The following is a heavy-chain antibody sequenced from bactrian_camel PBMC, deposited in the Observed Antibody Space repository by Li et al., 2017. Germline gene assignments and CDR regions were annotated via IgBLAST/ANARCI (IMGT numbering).Heavy chain of an antibody. V-gene: IGHV3S67*01. CDR1: AFTFRRDA. D-gene: IGHD5*01. Sequence: VQLVESGGGLVQPGESLRLSCTASAFTFRRDAMMWVRQAPGKERELVSEISGRSTYYADSVKGRFTISIDNAKTTLYLQMNNLRADDTAMFYCAIGLFADFGLGRGTQVTVS. J-gene: IGHJ4*01. CDR2: ISGRST.